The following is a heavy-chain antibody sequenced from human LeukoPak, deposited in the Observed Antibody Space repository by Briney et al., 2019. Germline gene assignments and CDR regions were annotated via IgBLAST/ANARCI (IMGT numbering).Heavy chain of an antibody. CDR3: ARGGYFGSGPMDV. D-gene: IGHD3-10*01. V-gene: IGHV3-13*01. CDR2: IDTAGVT. Sequence: GGSLRLSCAGSGFTFSSYDMHWVRQAAGKGLEWVAAIDTAGVTYYPGSVRGRFTISRENGRNSLFLQMNSLRAGDTAVYYCARGGYFGSGPMDVWGQGTTVTISS. J-gene: IGHJ6*02. CDR1: GFTFSSYD.